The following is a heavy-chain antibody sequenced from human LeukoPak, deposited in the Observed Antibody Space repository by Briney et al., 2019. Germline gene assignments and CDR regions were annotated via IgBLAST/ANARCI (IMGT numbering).Heavy chain of an antibody. D-gene: IGHD3-10*01. V-gene: IGHV4-59*01. CDR1: GGSFSGYY. CDR3: ARVHSGTYFDY. CDR2: IYYSGST. J-gene: IGHJ4*02. Sequence: SETLSLTCAVYGGSFSGYYWSWIRQPPGKGLEWIGYIYYSGSTNYNPSLKSRVTISVDTSKNQFSLKLSSVTAADTAVYYCARVHSGTYFDYWGQGTLVTVSS.